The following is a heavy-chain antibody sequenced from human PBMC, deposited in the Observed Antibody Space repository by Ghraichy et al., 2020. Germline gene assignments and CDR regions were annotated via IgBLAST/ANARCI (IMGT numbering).Heavy chain of an antibody. CDR2: ISSSSSYI. Sequence: GGSLRLSCAASGFTFSSYSMNWVRQAPGKGLEWVSAISSSSSYIYYADSVKGRFTISRDNAKNSLYLQMNSLRAEDTAVYYCARATRVDIVVVPALPGDPIYGFDVWGQGTTVTVSS. CDR1: GFTFSSYS. D-gene: IGHD2-2*01. J-gene: IGHJ6*02. CDR3: ARATRVDIVVVPALPGDPIYGFDV. V-gene: IGHV3-21*01.